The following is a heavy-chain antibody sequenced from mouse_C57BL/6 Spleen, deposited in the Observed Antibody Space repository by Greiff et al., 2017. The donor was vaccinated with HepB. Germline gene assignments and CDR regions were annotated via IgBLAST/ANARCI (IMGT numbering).Heavy chain of an antibody. CDR1: GYTFTTYP. CDR2: FHPYNDDT. D-gene: IGHD2-10*01. Sequence: QVQLKESGAELVKPGASVKMSCKASGYTFTTYPIEWMKQNHGKSLEWIGNFHPYNDDTKYNEKFKGKATLTVEKSSSTVYLALSRLTSDDSAVYYCARRAYYGKFYYFDYWGQGTTLTVSS. V-gene: IGHV1-47*01. J-gene: IGHJ2*01. CDR3: ARRAYYGKFYYFDY.